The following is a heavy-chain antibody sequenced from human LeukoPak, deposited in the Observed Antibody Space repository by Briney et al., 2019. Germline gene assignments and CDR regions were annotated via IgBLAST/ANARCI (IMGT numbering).Heavy chain of an antibody. Sequence: SGGSLRLSCAASGFAVSHNYMSWVRQAPGKGLEWVSCIYSGGSTDYPDSVKGRFTISRDNSRNTLYLQMNSLRAEDTAVYYCATRSLISPYWGQGTLVTVSS. J-gene: IGHJ4*02. CDR3: ATRSLISPY. CDR1: GFAVSHNY. V-gene: IGHV3-53*01. D-gene: IGHD3-3*02. CDR2: IYSGGST.